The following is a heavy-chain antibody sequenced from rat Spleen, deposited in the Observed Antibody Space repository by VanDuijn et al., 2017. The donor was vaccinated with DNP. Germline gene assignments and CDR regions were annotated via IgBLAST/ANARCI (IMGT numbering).Heavy chain of an antibody. CDR1: GFTFSDYG. CDR3: AITTTAFDY. D-gene: IGHD1-10*01. CDR2: ISTGGGNT. V-gene: IGHV5S11*01. Sequence: EVQLVESGGGLVQPGRSMKLSCTAPGFTFSDYGIAWVLQAPTKGLEWVASISTGGGNTYYRDSVTGRFTISRDNAKSTLYLQMDSLRSEETATYYCAITTTAFDYWGQGVMVTVSS. J-gene: IGHJ2*01.